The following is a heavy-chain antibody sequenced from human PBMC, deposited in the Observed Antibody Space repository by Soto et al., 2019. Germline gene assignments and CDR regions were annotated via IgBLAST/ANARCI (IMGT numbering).Heavy chain of an antibody. J-gene: IGHJ4*02. CDR1: GDSFSKYT. D-gene: IGHD1-26*01. V-gene: IGHV1-69*01. CDR3: ARGRGLYNSGRSQLDS. Sequence: QVQLVQSGAEVEKPGSSVRVSCKASGDSFSKYTVKWVRQAPRQGLEWMGGIIPRFGTTNYAPTLQDRVTITADESMNTVYMELSSLRSEDTALYYYARGRGLYNSGRSQLDSWGQGTLVTVSS. CDR2: IIPRFGTT.